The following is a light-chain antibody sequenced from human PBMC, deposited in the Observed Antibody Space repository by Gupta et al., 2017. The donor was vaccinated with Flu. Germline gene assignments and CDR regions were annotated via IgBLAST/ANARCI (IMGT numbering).Light chain of an antibody. CDR3: QQYGSSLPLT. Sequence: TVLTQSTGPLSLSHGERDTLSCRASQSVSSNYVAWYQQKPGQAPRLLICGASSRATGIPDRFSGRGSATDFTLTISRLEPEDFAMYYCQQYGSSLPLTFGGGTKVEIK. CDR2: GAS. CDR1: QSVSSNY. J-gene: IGKJ4*01. V-gene: IGKV3-20*01.